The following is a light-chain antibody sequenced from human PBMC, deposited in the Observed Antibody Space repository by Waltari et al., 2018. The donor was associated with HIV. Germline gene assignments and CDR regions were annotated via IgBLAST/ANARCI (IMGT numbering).Light chain of an antibody. CDR2: QDS. Sequence: SYELTQPPSVSVSPGQTASITSSGDKLGDKYACWYQQKPGQSPVLVIYQDSKRPSGIPERFPGPNSGNTATLTISGTQTLDEADYYCQAWDSSTVVFGGGTKLTVL. CDR1: KLGDKY. CDR3: QAWDSSTVV. V-gene: IGLV3-1*01. J-gene: IGLJ2*01.